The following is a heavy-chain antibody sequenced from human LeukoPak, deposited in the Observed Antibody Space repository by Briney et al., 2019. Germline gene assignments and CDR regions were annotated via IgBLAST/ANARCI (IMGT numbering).Heavy chain of an antibody. CDR1: GFTFDDYG. J-gene: IGHJ6*03. V-gene: IGHV3-7*01. D-gene: IGHD3-3*01. CDR2: IKQDGSEK. CDR3: AREYLTIFGVVIHYYYYYYMDV. Sequence: GGSLRLSCVASGFTFDDYGMSWVRQAPGKGLEWVANIKQDGSEKYYVDSVKGRFTISRDNAKNSLYLQMNSLRAEDTAVYYCAREYLTIFGVVIHYYYYYYMDVWGKGTTVTVSS.